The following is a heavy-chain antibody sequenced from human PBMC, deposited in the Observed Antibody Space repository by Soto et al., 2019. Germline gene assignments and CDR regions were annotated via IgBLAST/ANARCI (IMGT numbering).Heavy chain of an antibody. Sequence: ASVKVSCKASGYTFTNYAMHWVRQAPGQRLEWMGWINAGNGNTKYSQKFQGRVTILRDTSASTAYMELSSLRSEDTAVYYCARETAAGYNWFDPWGQGTLVTVSS. V-gene: IGHV1-3*01. CDR2: INAGNGNT. D-gene: IGHD6-13*01. CDR1: GYTFTNYA. CDR3: ARETAAGYNWFDP. J-gene: IGHJ5*02.